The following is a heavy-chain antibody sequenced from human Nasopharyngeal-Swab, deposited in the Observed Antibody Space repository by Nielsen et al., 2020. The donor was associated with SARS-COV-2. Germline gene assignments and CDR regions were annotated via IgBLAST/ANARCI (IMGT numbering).Heavy chain of an antibody. CDR2: IWYDGSYK. D-gene: IGHD1-26*01. Sequence: GESLKTSCAASGFTFSSHGMHRVRQAPGKGLEWVAVIWYDGSYKYYVDSVKGRFNISRDKYMNTLYLQMNSLRAEDTAVYYCARYLGAMNSFDIWGQGTMVTVSS. J-gene: IGHJ3*02. CDR3: ARYLGAMNSFDI. V-gene: IGHV3-33*01. CDR1: GFTFSSHG.